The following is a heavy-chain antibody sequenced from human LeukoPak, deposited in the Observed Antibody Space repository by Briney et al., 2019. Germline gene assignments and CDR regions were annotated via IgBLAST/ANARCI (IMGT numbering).Heavy chain of an antibody. D-gene: IGHD2-2*01. CDR2: ISYDGSNK. Sequence: GGSLRLSCAASGFTFSSYGMHWVRQAPGKGLEWVAVISYDGSNKYYADSVKGRFTISRDNSKNTLYLQMNSLRAEDTAVYYCAKERHRYCSSTSCYCFDYWGQGTLVTVSS. V-gene: IGHV3-30*18. CDR3: AKERHRYCSSTSCYCFDY. CDR1: GFTFSSYG. J-gene: IGHJ4*02.